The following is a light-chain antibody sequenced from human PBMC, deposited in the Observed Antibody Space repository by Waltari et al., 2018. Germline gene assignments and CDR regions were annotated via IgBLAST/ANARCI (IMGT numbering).Light chain of an antibody. CDR2: RNN. V-gene: IGLV1-47*01. Sequence: QSVLTQPPSASGTPGQRVTIPCSGRSSNIGSSYVYWYQQHPGTTPKLHISRNNPRPSGVPDRFSGSKSGTSASLAISGLRSEDEADYYCAAWDDSLSGLVFGGGTKLTVL. CDR3: AAWDDSLSGLV. J-gene: IGLJ2*01. CDR1: SSNIGSSY.